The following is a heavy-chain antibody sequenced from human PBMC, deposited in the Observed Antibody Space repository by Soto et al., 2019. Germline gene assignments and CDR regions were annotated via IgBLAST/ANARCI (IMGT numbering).Heavy chain of an antibody. Sequence: SVKVSCKASGFTFTSSAVQWVRQARGQRLEWIGWIVVGSGNTNYAQKFQERVTITRDMSTSTAYMELRSLRSEDTAVCYCAAVELDLGNYFDYWGQGTLVTVSS. J-gene: IGHJ4*02. D-gene: IGHD3-16*01. CDR3: AAVELDLGNYFDY. CDR1: GFTFTSSA. V-gene: IGHV1-58*01. CDR2: IVVGSGNT.